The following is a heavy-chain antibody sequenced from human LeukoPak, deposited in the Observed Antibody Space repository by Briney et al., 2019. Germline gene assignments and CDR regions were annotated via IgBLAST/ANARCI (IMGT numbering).Heavy chain of an antibody. Sequence: GGSLRLSCAASGFTFDDYAMHWVRQAPGKGLEWVSGISSNSGSIGYADSVKGRFTISRDNAKNSLYLQMNSLRAEDTALYYCAKGYGPFYYYYMDVWGKGTTVTVSS. V-gene: IGHV3-9*01. CDR2: ISSNSGSI. D-gene: IGHD3-16*01. J-gene: IGHJ6*03. CDR1: GFTFDDYA. CDR3: AKGYGPFYYYYMDV.